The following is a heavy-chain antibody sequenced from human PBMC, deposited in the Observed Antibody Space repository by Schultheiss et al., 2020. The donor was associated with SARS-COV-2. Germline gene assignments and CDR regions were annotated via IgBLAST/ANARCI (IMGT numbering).Heavy chain of an antibody. CDR1: GGSISSYY. J-gene: IGHJ4*02. D-gene: IGHD1-14*01. CDR3: ATAETGNPFFLFDY. V-gene: IGHV4-59*08. CDR2: IYYSGST. Sequence: SETLSLTCTVSGGSISSYYWSWIRQPPGKGLEWIGYIYYSGSTNYNPSLKSRVTISVDTSKNQFSLKLSSVTAADTAVYYCATAETGNPFFLFDYWGQGTLVTVSS.